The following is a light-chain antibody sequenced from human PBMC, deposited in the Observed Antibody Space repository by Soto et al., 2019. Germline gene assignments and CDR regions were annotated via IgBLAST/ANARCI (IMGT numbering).Light chain of an antibody. J-gene: IGKJ1*01. V-gene: IGKV3-15*01. CDR3: QQYNNWPRT. Sequence: EIVMTQSAATLSGSAGERATLSCWASQSVSSDLAWYHQKNGQAPRLLIYGASTRATGIPARFSGSSYGTEFNLTINSLQSEDFAVYYCQQYNNWPRTFGQGTQVDI. CDR2: GAS. CDR1: QSVSSD.